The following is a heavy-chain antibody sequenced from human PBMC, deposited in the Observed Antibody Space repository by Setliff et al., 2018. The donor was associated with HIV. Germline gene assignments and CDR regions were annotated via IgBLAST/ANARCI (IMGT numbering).Heavy chain of an antibody. D-gene: IGHD1-26*01. CDR1: GYTFTIYG. V-gene: IGHV1-18*01. CDR2: ISGHSDSR. Sequence: GASVKVSCKASGYTFTIYGITWVRQAPGQGLEWMGWISGHSDSRKYGQKFDGRVTLTIDTSTSTAYMELMKLTPDDTAVYYCARGWELNVWGQGTPVTVS. J-gene: IGHJ4*02. CDR3: ARGWELNV.